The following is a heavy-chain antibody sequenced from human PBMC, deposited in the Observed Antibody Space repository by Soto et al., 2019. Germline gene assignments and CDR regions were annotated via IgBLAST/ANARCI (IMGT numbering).Heavy chain of an antibody. D-gene: IGHD4-17*01. CDR2: IHSGGSRI. Sequence: VQLVESGGGLVQPGGSLILSCAASGFTFSTYHMNWVRQAPGKGLEWVSYIHSGGSRIYYADSVKGRFTICRDNAKNSLYLQMNSLRAEDTAVYYCARDGSTVTTNYHYAMDVWGQGTTVTVSS. CDR3: ARDGSTVTTNYHYAMDV. CDR1: GFTFSTYH. V-gene: IGHV3-48*03. J-gene: IGHJ6*02.